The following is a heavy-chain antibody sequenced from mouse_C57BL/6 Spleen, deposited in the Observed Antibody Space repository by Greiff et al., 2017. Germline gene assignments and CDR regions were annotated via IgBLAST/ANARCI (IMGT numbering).Heavy chain of an antibody. CDR2: IWWDDDK. V-gene: IGHV8-8*01. D-gene: IGHD1-1*01. Sequence: QVTLKECGPGILQPSQTLSLTCSFSGFSLSTFGMGVGWIRQPSGKGLEWLAHIWWDDDKYYNPALKSRLTISKDTSKNQVFLKIANVDTADTATYYCARILTYYGSSYWYFDVWGTGTTVTVSS. CDR1: GFSLSTFGMG. CDR3: ARILTYYGSSYWYFDV. J-gene: IGHJ1*03.